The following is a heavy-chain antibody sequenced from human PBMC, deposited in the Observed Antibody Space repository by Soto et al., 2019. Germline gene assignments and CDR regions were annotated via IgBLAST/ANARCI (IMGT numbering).Heavy chain of an antibody. CDR2: INHSGST. V-gene: IGHV4-34*01. J-gene: IGHJ4*02. D-gene: IGHD2-21*02. Sequence: SETLSLTCAVYGGSFSGYYWTWIRQPPGTGLEWIGEINHSGSTNYNPSLKSRVTISVDTSKNQFSLKLTSVTAADTAVYYCARLGGYYQAFDQWGQGSLVTVS. CDR1: GGSFSGYY. CDR3: ARLGGYYQAFDQ.